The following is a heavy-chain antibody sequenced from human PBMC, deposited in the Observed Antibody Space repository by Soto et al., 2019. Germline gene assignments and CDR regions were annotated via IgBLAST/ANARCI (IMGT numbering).Heavy chain of an antibody. CDR2: ISAFNGNT. D-gene: IGHD6-19*01. CDR1: GYSFTYYG. CDR3: ARDRGVAPPVAGNTHYYYYMDV. Sequence: QDQLLQSGAEVKKPGASVTVSCKASGYSFTYYGITWVRQAPGQGLEWMGWISAFNGNTHYAQKLQGRVTMTTDASTSTAFLELRSLRSDDTAVYYCARDRGVAPPVAGNTHYYYYMDVWGKGTTVTVSS. J-gene: IGHJ6*03. V-gene: IGHV1-18*01.